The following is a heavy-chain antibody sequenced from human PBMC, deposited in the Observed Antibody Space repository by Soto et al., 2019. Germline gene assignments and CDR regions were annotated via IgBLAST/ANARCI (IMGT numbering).Heavy chain of an antibody. CDR1: GGSISSGAYY. CDR2: IHDSGST. J-gene: IGHJ4*02. Sequence: PSETLSLTCSVSGGSISSGAYYWSWIRQHPGKGLEWIGYIHDSGSTYYNPSLKSRVTISIDTSKNQFSLKLTSVTAADTAVYYCARVPYGDFHFDYWGQGTVVTVSS. D-gene: IGHD4-17*01. CDR3: ARVPYGDFHFDY. V-gene: IGHV4-31*03.